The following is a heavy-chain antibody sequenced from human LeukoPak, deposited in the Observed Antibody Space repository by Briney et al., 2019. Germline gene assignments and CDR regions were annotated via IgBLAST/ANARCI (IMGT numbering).Heavy chain of an antibody. CDR2: IQYDGSNE. CDR3: ATDRGDYGDYIRH. Sequence: GGSLRPSCAASRFTFSSYGMHWVRQAPGKGLEWVAYIQYDGSNEQYADSVKGRFSISRDSSKNILYLQMNSLRAEDTAIYFCATDRGDYGDYIRHWGQGTLVTVSS. V-gene: IGHV3-30*02. J-gene: IGHJ4*02. CDR1: RFTFSSYG. D-gene: IGHD4-17*01.